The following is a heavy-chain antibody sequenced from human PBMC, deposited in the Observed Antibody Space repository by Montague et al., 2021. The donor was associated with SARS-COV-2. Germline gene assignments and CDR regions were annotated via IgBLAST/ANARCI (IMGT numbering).Heavy chain of an antibody. J-gene: IGHJ4*02. CDR2: VYHTGST. CDR3: VREKYYFDDSGSK. V-gene: IGHV4-61*01. CDR1: GVSISSGSYY. D-gene: IGHD3-22*01. Sequence: SETLSLTCSVSGVSISSGSYYWSWVRQPPRKGLEWIGYVYHTGSTNYNPSLKSRVTLSINTSKNQFSLNLTSVTAADTAVYYCVREKYYFDDSGSKWGQGTLVTV.